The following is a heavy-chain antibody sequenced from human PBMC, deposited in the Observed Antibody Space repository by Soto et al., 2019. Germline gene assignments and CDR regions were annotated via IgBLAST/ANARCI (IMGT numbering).Heavy chain of an antibody. Sequence: PGGSLRLSCAASGFTFSTYPMSWVRQAPGMGLEWVSAISGSDDSTYYADSVKGRFTISRDNSKYTLYLQMNSLRAEDTAVYYCAIGGWLDYWGQGTLVTVSS. CDR3: AIGGWLDY. CDR1: GFTFSTYP. V-gene: IGHV3-23*01. D-gene: IGHD6-19*01. J-gene: IGHJ4*02. CDR2: ISGSDDST.